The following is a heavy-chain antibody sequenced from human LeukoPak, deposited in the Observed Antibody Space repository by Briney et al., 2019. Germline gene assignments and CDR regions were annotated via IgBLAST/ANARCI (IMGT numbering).Heavy chain of an antibody. CDR1: VFTFSSYT. J-gene: IGHJ4*02. Sequence: GGSLRLSCAASVFTFSSYTMNWVRQPPGKGLEWVSNIGTSSTTIYYADSVKGRFTISRDNAKNSLYLQMNSLRADDTAVYYCARGTAYYVNDYWGQGALVTVSS. CDR2: IGTSSTTI. V-gene: IGHV3-48*01. D-gene: IGHD1-26*01. CDR3: ARGTAYYVNDY.